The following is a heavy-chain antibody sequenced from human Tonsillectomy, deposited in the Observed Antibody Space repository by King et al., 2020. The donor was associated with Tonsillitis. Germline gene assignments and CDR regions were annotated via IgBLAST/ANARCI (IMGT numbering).Heavy chain of an antibody. J-gene: IGHJ4*02. Sequence: QLQESGPGLVKPSETLSLTCSVSGGSVSSSSYYWGWIRQPPGKGLEWIGTIYYSGSTNYNPSLKTRVTISVETSKNQFSLKLSSVTAADTALYYFATRDRYYDSSGYYSFNGYWGQGTLVTVSS. CDR3: ATRDRYYDSSGYYSFNGY. CDR2: IYYSGST. V-gene: IGHV4-39*07. D-gene: IGHD3-22*01. CDR1: GGSVSSSSYY.